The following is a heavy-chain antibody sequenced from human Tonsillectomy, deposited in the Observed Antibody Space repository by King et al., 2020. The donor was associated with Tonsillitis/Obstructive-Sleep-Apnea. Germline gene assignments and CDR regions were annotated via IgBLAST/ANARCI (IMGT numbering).Heavy chain of an antibody. CDR1: GGSVSSGSYY. D-gene: IGHD3-3*01. Sequence: VPLQESGPGLVKPSETLSLTCTVSGGSVSSGSYYWSWIRQPPGKGLEWIGYIYYSGSTNYNPSLKSRVTISVDTSKNQFSLKLSSVTAADTAVYYCARAYDFWSGYFRYYYMDVWGKGTTVTVSS. CDR3: ARAYDFWSGYFRYYYMDV. CDR2: IYYSGST. V-gene: IGHV4-61*01. J-gene: IGHJ6*03.